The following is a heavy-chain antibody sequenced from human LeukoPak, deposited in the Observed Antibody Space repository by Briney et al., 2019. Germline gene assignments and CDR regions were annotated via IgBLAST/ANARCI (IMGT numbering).Heavy chain of an antibody. CDR2: IIPILGIA. D-gene: IGHD6-19*01. CDR1: GGTFSSYA. CDR3: ARAVAASGDY. Sequence: SVKVSCKASGGTFSSYAISWVRQAPGQGLEWMGRIIPILGIANYAQKLQGRVTMTTDTSTSTAYMELRSLRSDDTAVYYCARAVAASGDYWGQGTLVTVSS. V-gene: IGHV1-69*04. J-gene: IGHJ4*02.